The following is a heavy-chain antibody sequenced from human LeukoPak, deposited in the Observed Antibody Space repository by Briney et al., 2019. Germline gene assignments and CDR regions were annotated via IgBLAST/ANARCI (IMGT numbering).Heavy chain of an antibody. CDR1: GFTFSSYA. CDR2: ISYDGSNK. D-gene: IGHD3-10*01. J-gene: IGHJ3*02. V-gene: IGHV3-30*03. Sequence: GRSLRLSCAASGFTFSSYAMHWVRQAPGKGLEWVAAISYDGSNKYYAESVKGRFTISRDNSKNTLYLQMNSLRPEGTTVYFCVRDTHYYGSGSPAFDIWGQGTMVTVSS. CDR3: VRDTHYYGSGSPAFDI.